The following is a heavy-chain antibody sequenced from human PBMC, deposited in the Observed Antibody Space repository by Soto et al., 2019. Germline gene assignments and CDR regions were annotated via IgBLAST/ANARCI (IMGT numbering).Heavy chain of an antibody. CDR2: ISGSGGST. Sequence: TGGSLRLSCAASGFTFSSYAMSWVRQAPGKGLEWVSAISGSGGSTYYADSVKGRFTISRDNAKNSLYLQMNSLRAEDTAVYYCARGPRVLRYFDFYYGMDVWGQGTTVTVSS. J-gene: IGHJ6*02. CDR3: ARGPRVLRYFDFYYGMDV. V-gene: IGHV3-23*01. CDR1: GFTFSSYA. D-gene: IGHD3-9*01.